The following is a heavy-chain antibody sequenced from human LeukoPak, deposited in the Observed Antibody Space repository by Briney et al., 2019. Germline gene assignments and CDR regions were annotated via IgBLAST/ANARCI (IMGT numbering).Heavy chain of an antibody. CDR3: AKDRSYSYGGIDY. V-gene: IGHV3-7*03. J-gene: IGHJ4*02. Sequence: GGSLRLSCAASGFTFSSHWMIWVRQAPGKGLEWVGNIKPDGSEKYYVDSLKGRFIISRDNPKNTLYLQMNSLRAEDTAVYYCAKDRSYSYGGIDYWGQGTLVTVSS. D-gene: IGHD5-18*01. CDR1: GFTFSSHW. CDR2: IKPDGSEK.